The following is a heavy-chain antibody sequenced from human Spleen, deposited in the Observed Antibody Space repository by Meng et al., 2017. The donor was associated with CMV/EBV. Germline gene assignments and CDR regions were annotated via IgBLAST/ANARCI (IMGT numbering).Heavy chain of an antibody. D-gene: IGHD2-2*01. J-gene: IGHJ6*02. CDR3: AKDPFLGAGYCSSTSCPHPYGMDV. V-gene: IGHV3-23*03. Sequence: GESLKISCAASGFTFSSYAMSWVRQAPGKGLEWVSVIYSGGSSTYYADSVKGRFTISRDNSKNTLYLQMNSLRAEDTAVYYCAKDPFLGAGYCSSTSCPHPYGMDVWGQGTTVTVSS. CDR1: GFTFSSYA. CDR2: IYSGGSST.